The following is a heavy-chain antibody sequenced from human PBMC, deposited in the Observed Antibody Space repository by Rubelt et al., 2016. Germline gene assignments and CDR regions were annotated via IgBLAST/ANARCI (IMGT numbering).Heavy chain of an antibody. J-gene: IGHJ4*02. CDR2: IYYSGST. V-gene: IGHV4-31*02. CDR3: AREGIQLWLLRAYDY. Sequence: IYYSGSTYYNPSLKSRVTISVDTSKNQFSLKLSSVTAADTAVYYCAREGIQLWLLRAYDYWGQGTLVTVSS. D-gene: IGHD5-18*01.